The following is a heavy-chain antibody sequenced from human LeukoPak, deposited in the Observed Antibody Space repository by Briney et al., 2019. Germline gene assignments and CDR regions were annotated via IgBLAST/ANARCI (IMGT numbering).Heavy chain of an antibody. CDR3: DPHDSSSHF. Sequence: GGSLRLSCAASGFIFSSYAMHWVRQAPGNGLEWVAFISSDGSNKYYADSVKGRFTISRDNSKNTLYLQMNSLGDEDTAVYYCDPHDSSSHFWGQGTLVTVSS. D-gene: IGHD6-6*01. V-gene: IGHV3-30-3*01. J-gene: IGHJ4*02. CDR2: ISSDGSNK. CDR1: GFIFSSYA.